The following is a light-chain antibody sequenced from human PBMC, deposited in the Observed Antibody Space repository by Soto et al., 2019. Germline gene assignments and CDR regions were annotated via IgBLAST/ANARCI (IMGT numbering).Light chain of an antibody. CDR2: MGS. V-gene: IGKV2-28*01. Sequence: DIGLTQFSLSVPVAPGESASISCRSSRRLLHKNGNNYFNWYLQKPGQSQQLMIYMGSKRASGVTDRFSGSGSGTYFTLKIRRVEAEDAGVYYCMKALQTPRTFGKGPTGAIK. CDR1: RRLLHKNGNNY. CDR3: MKALQTPRT. J-gene: IGKJ1*01.